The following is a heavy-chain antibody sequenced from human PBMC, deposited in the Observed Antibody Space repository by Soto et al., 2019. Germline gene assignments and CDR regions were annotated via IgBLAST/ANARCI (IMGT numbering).Heavy chain of an antibody. CDR3: AKHSSLNYGLHSFAY. V-gene: IGHV4-59*08. Sequence: SVTLPLTWTVSGGSVSSHYWSWIRQSPGKGLEWIGYIYYSGNTKYKPSLKSRFTISVDTSMNQFSLKVSSATAADTAVYYCAKHSSLNYGLHSFAYWGRGALVPVSP. D-gene: IGHD4-17*01. CDR2: IYYSGNT. CDR1: GGSVSSHY. J-gene: IGHJ4*02.